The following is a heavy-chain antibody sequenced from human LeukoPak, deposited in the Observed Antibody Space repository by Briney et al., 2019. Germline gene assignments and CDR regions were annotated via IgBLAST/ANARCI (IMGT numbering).Heavy chain of an antibody. CDR3: TFLGYCTNGVCATDDY. D-gene: IGHD2-8*01. J-gene: IGHJ4*02. V-gene: IGHV3-15*01. CDR2: IKSKTDGGTT. CDR1: GFPFSNAW. Sequence: GGSLRLSCAASGFPFSNAWMSWVRQAPGKGLKWVGRIKSKTDGGTTDYAAPVKGRFTISRDDSKNTLYLQMNSLKTEDTAVYYCTFLGYCTNGVCATDDYWGQGTLVTVSS.